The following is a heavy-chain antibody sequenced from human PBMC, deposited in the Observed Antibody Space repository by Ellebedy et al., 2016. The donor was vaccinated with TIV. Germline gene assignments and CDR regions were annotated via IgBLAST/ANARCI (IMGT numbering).Heavy chain of an antibody. J-gene: IGHJ4*02. D-gene: IGHD3-3*01. Sequence: MPSETLSLTCTVSIGSISSTTNYWGWIRQPPGKGLEWIGAISYSGHTQYNPSLESRLTISADTSKNQFSLKLGSVTAADTAVYYCAKHTAGTIFDYWGQGTLVTVSS. V-gene: IGHV4-39*01. CDR2: ISYSGHT. CDR1: IGSISSTTNY. CDR3: AKHTAGTIFDY.